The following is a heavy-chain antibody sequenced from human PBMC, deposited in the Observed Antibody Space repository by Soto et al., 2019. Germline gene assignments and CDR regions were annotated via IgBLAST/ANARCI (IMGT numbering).Heavy chain of an antibody. V-gene: IGHV4-31*03. CDR2: IYYSGST. Sequence: QVQLQESGPGLVKPSQTLSLTCTVSVASISSGGYYWSWIRQHPGEGLEWIGYIYYSGSTSYNPSLKSRVTMSVDTSKSLCALKLSSVTDADTAVYYCAGDSKYDTSGYPPWFAPWGQGTLVTVSS. D-gene: IGHD3-22*01. J-gene: IGHJ5*02. CDR1: VASISSGGYY. CDR3: AGDSKYDTSGYPPWFAP.